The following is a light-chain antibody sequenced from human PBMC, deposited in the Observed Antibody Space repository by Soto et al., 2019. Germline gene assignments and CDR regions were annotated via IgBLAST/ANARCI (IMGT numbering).Light chain of an antibody. V-gene: IGKV3-15*01. CDR1: QSVATN. J-gene: IGKJ1*01. Sequence: EAVLTQSPATLSVSPGERATLSCRASQSVATNLACYQQRPGQAPRLLIYGASTRAIGLPARFSGSGSGTEFTLTITSXQSEDFAVYYCQQYNKWPQTFGQGTKVDIK. CDR2: GAS. CDR3: QQYNKWPQT.